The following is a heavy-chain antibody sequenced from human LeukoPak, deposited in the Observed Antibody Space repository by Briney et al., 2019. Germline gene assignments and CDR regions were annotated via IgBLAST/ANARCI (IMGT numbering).Heavy chain of an antibody. CDR1: GFSFSTTW. V-gene: IGHV3-23*01. Sequence: GGSLRLSCAASGFSFSTTWMHWVRQVPGKGLEWVSAISGSGGSTYYADSVKGRFTISRDNSKNTLYLQMNSLRAEDTAVYYCAKVMDRDIVATIRLGSQYYFDYWGQGTLVTVSS. J-gene: IGHJ4*02. CDR3: AKVMDRDIVATIRLGSQYYFDY. CDR2: ISGSGGST. D-gene: IGHD5-12*01.